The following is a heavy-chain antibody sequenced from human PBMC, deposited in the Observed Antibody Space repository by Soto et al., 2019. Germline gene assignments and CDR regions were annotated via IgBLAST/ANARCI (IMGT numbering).Heavy chain of an antibody. D-gene: IGHD3-3*01. Sequence: GGSLRLSCVGSGFDFSSQVMSWVRQAPGKGLEWVSSVSGSGGSKHFPDFLKGRFSSSRDNSKNTLYLEMNSLRVEGTAVYYCVKDLPLWSGYSFSENHWGQGTLVTVSS. V-gene: IGHV3-23*01. CDR2: VSGSGGSK. CDR1: GFDFSSQV. CDR3: VKDLPLWSGYSFSENH. J-gene: IGHJ5*02.